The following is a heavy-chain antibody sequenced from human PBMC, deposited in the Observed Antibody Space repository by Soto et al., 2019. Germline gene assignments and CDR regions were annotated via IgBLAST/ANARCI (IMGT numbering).Heavy chain of an antibody. CDR2: INAGNGNT. V-gene: IGHV1-3*01. Sequence: ASVKVSCKASGYTFTSYAMHWVRQAPGQRLEWMGWINAGNGNTKYSQKFQGRVTITRDTSASTAYMELSSLRSEDTAAYYCARVSDRYYYYGMDVWGQGTTVTVSS. CDR1: GYTFTSYA. D-gene: IGHD2-21*02. CDR3: ARVSDRYYYYGMDV. J-gene: IGHJ6*02.